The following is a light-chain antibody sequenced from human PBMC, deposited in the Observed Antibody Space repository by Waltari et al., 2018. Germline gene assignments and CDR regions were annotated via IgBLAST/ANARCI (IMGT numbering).Light chain of an antibody. J-gene: IGLJ3*02. CDR2: IHN. CDR3: AAWDDSLNVWV. CDR1: NSHIGNNP. V-gene: IGLV1-44*01. Sequence: QSVLTQPPSASGTPGHRVAISCSGTNSHIGNNPVSWYQQLPGTAPKPLIFIHNRLPSGVPDRFSASKAGTSASLAISGLQSDDEADYYCAAWDDSLNVWVFGGGTKVTVL.